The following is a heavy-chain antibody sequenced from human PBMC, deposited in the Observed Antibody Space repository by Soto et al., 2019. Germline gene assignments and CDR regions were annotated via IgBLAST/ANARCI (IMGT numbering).Heavy chain of an antibody. D-gene: IGHD3-16*01. CDR1: GYTFTDYY. Sequence: ASVKVSCKASGYTFTDYYSHWVRQAPGQGPEWMGGIIPIFGTANYAQKFQGRVTITADESTSTAYMELSSLRSEDTAVYYCALTWRIMITFGGVIDGMDVWGQGTTVTVSS. CDR2: IIPIFGTA. V-gene: IGHV1-69*13. J-gene: IGHJ6*02. CDR3: ALTWRIMITFGGVIDGMDV.